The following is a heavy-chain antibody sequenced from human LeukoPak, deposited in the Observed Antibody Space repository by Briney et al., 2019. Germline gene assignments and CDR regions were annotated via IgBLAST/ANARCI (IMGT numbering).Heavy chain of an antibody. D-gene: IGHD6-19*01. V-gene: IGHV3-21*01. Sequence: PGGSLRLSCAASRFTFSTYSMNWVRQAPGKGLEWVSSISSSSSYIYYADSEKGRFTISRDNAKNSLYLQMNSLRAEDTAVYYCANHRYNSGGGYAFDIWGQGTMVTVSS. J-gene: IGHJ3*02. CDR2: ISSSSSYI. CDR1: RFTFSTYS. CDR3: ANHRYNSGGGYAFDI.